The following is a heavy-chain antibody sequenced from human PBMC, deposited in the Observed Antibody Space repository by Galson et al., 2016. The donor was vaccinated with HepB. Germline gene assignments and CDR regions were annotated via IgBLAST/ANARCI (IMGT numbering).Heavy chain of an antibody. V-gene: IGHV1-18*01. D-gene: IGHD5-24*01. Sequence: SVKVSCKASGYTFTSYGISWVRQAPGQGLEWMGWISASKGKTNYAQNLQGRVTMTTDTYTSTVHMELRSLRSGDTAVYYCARDRDYLLDSWGQGTLVTVSP. J-gene: IGHJ4*02. CDR1: GYTFTSYG. CDR3: ARDRDYLLDS. CDR2: ISASKGKT.